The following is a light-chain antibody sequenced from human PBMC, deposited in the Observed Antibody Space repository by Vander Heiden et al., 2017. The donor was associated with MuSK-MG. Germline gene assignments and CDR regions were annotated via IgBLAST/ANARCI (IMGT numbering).Light chain of an antibody. J-gene: IGKJ1*01. CDR2: RAS. Sequence: DIQMSQSPSTLSASVGDRVTITCRASQSISDWLAWYQQKPGQAPNLLIYRASSLQSGVPSRFSGSGSGKEFTLTISSLQPDDFATYYCQHYNSYPWTFGQGTRVESK. V-gene: IGKV1-5*03. CDR1: QSISDW. CDR3: QHYNSYPWT.